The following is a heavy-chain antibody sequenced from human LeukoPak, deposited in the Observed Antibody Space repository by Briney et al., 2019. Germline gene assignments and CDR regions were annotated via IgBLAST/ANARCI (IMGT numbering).Heavy chain of an antibody. J-gene: IGHJ6*02. D-gene: IGHD4-17*01. CDR1: GFTFSSYA. V-gene: IGHV3-64D*06. CDR3: VKGLYYGDYGHYHYGMDV. Sequence: PGGSLRLSCSASGFTFSSYAMHWVRQAPGKGLEYVSAISSNGGSTYYADSVKGRLTISRDNSKNTLYLQMSSLRAEDTAVYYCVKGLYYGDYGHYHYGMDVWGQGTTVTVSS. CDR2: ISSNGGST.